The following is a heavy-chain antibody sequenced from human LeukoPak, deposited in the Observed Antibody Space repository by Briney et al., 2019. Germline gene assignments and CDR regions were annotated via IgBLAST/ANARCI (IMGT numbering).Heavy chain of an antibody. Sequence: GGSLRLSCTASGFTFSDYGMHWVRQAPGKGLEWVSVISGGGGSTYHADSVKGRFTISRDNSKNTLFLQMNSLRAEDTAVYYCAKGGYCSSTSCYVGWFDPWGQGTLVTVSP. V-gene: IGHV3-23*01. CDR2: ISGGGGST. CDR3: AKGGYCSSTSCYVGWFDP. J-gene: IGHJ5*02. D-gene: IGHD2-2*01. CDR1: GFTFSDYG.